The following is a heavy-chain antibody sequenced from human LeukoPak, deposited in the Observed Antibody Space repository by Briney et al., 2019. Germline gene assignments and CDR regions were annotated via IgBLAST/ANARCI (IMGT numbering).Heavy chain of an antibody. CDR2: INPSGGST. D-gene: IGHD3-16*02. J-gene: IGHJ3*02. CDR1: GYTFTSYY. V-gene: IGHV1-46*01. Sequence: ASVKVSCKASGYTFTSYYMHWVRQAPGQGLEWMGIINPSGGSTSYAQKFQGRVTMARDTSTSTVYMELSSLRSEDTAVYYCARDLVHDRFFDIWGQGTMVTVSS. CDR3: ARDLVHDRFFDI.